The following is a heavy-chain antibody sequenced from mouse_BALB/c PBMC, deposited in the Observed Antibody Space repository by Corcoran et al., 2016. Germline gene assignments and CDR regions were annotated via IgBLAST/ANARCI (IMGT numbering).Heavy chain of an antibody. D-gene: IGHD2-1*01. V-gene: IGHV9-1*02. CDR2: INTYTGEP. J-gene: IGHJ3*01. Sequence: QIQLVQSGPELKKPEETVKISCKASGYTFTNSGMNWVKQAPGKDLKWMGWINTYTGEPTYADDFKGRFAFSLETSASTAYLQINNLKNEDMATYFCARVYYGPFAYWGQGTLVTVSA. CDR1: GYTFTNSG. CDR3: ARVYYGPFAY.